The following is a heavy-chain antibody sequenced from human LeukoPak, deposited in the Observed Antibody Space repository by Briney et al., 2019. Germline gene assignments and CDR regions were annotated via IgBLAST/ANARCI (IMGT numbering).Heavy chain of an antibody. CDR2: ISGSGHSI. V-gene: IGHV3-23*01. Sequence: GGSLTLSCVGSGFTFTNSDMNGVRQPPGRGLEWVSVISGSGHSINYADSVKGRFTISRDTSKNTLYLQMNSLRAEDTALYYCTRHFNWGDAGWGQGTLVTVSS. J-gene: IGHJ4*02. CDR1: GFTFTNSD. CDR3: TRHFNWGDAG. D-gene: IGHD7-27*01.